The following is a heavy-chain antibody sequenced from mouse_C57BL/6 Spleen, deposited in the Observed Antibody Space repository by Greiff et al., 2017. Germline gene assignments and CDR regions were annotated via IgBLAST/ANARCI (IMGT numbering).Heavy chain of an antibody. D-gene: IGHD1-1*01. V-gene: IGHV1-15*01. CDR2: IDPETGGT. J-gene: IGHJ2*01. CDR1: GYTFTDYE. Sequence: QVQLQQSGAELVRPGASVTLSCKASGYTFTDYEMHWVKQTPVHGLEWIGAIDPETGGTAYNQKFKGKAILTADKSSSTAYMELRSLTSEDSAVYYCTRPHSGSSYGGFDYWGQGTTLTVSS. CDR3: TRPHSGSSYGGFDY.